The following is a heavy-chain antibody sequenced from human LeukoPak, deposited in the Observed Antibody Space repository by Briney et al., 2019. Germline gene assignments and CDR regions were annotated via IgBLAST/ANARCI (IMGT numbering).Heavy chain of an antibody. CDR2: INTNTGNP. CDR1: GYTFTSYT. Sequence: GASVNVSCKASGYTFTSYTMNWVRQAPGQGLEWMGWINTNTGNPTYAQGFTGRFVFSLDTSVSTAYLQISSLEAEDTAVYYCARLTTNWFDPWGQGTLVTVSS. J-gene: IGHJ5*02. D-gene: IGHD1-1*01. V-gene: IGHV7-4-1*02. CDR3: ARLTTNWFDP.